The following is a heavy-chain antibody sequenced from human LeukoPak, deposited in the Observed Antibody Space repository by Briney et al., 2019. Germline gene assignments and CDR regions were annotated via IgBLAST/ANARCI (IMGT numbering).Heavy chain of an antibody. J-gene: IGHJ3*02. CDR1: GFTFSSYA. V-gene: IGHV3-30-3*01. D-gene: IGHD3-22*01. CDR3: ARAAYYYDSSGIRSAFDI. Sequence: PGRSLRLPCAASGFTFSSYAMHWVRQAPGKGLEWVAVISFDGSNKYYADSVKGRFTISRDNSKNTLYLQMNSLRAEDTAVYYCARAAYYYDSSGIRSAFDIWGQGTMVTVSS. CDR2: ISFDGSNK.